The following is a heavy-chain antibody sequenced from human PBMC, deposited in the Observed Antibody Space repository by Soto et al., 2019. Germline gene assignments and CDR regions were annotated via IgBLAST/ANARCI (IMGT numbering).Heavy chain of an antibody. V-gene: IGHV4-39*01. D-gene: IGHD3-22*01. CDR2: IYYSGST. CDR1: GGSISSSSYY. J-gene: IGHJ4*02. Sequence: QLQLQESGPGLVKPSETLSLTCTVSGGSISSSSYYWGWIRQPPGKGLEWIGSIYYSGSTYYNPSLKSRVTISVDTSKNQFSLKLSSVTAADTAVYYCATYYYDSSGYTTSTIFDYWGQGTLVTVSS. CDR3: ATYYYDSSGYTTSTIFDY.